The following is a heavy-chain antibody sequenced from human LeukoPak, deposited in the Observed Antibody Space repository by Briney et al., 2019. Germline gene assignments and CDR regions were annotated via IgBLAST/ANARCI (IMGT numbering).Heavy chain of an antibody. J-gene: IGHJ5*02. D-gene: IGHD5-12*01. CDR3: ARVGKWLPNNWFDP. CDR1: GFTVSSNY. CDR2: IYSGGST. V-gene: IGHV3-66*01. Sequence: GGSLRLSYAASGFTVSSNYMSWVRQAPGKGLEWVSVIYSGGSTYYADSVKGRFTISRDNSKNTLYLQMNSLRAEDTAVYYCARVGKWLPNNWFDPWGQGTLVTVSS.